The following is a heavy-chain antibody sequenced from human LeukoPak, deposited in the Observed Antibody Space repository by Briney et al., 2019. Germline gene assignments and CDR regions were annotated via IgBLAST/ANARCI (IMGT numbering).Heavy chain of an antibody. Sequence: PSETLSLTCTVSGGSISSYYWSWIRQPPGKGLEWIGYIYYSGSTNYNPSLKSRVTISVDTSKNQFSLKLSSVTAADTAVYYCARRHLLRFLENDAFDIWGQGTMVTVSS. J-gene: IGHJ3*02. CDR1: GGSISSYY. CDR2: IYYSGST. D-gene: IGHD3-3*01. V-gene: IGHV4-59*01. CDR3: ARRHLLRFLENDAFDI.